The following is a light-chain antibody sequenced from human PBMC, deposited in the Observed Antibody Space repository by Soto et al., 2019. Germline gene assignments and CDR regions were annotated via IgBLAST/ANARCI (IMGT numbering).Light chain of an antibody. CDR1: NIGSKT. V-gene: IGLV3-21*02. J-gene: IGLJ2*01. Sequence: SYELTQPPSVSVAPGQTARITCGGDNIGSKTVHWYQQKPGQAPVLVIYDDSDRPSGIPERFSGSNSGNTATLTINRVEAGDEADYFCQGWDNSSDHVLFGGGTKLTVL. CDR3: QGWDNSSDHVL. CDR2: DDS.